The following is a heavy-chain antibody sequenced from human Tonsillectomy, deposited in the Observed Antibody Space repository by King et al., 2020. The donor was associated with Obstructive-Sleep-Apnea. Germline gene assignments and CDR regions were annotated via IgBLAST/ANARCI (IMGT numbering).Heavy chain of an antibody. CDR3: ARVSRIVGATGADY. Sequence: QLVQSGAEVKKPGASVKVSCKASGYTFTTYYMHWVRQAPGQGLEWMGKINPSGGSTSYAQKFQGRVTVTRETSTSTVYMELSSLRSEDTAVYYCARVSRIVGATGADYWGQGTLVTVSS. D-gene: IGHD1-26*01. J-gene: IGHJ4*02. CDR2: INPSGGST. V-gene: IGHV1-46*01. CDR1: GYTFTTYY.